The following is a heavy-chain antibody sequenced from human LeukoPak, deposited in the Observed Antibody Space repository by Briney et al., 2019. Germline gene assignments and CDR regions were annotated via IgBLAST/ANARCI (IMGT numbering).Heavy chain of an antibody. CDR3: ARHDKDAFDI. V-gene: IGHV4-59*08. CDR2: IYYSGST. J-gene: IGHJ3*02. Sequence: SETLSLTCTVSGGSISSYYWSWIRQPPGKGLEWIGYIYYSGSTNYNPSLKSRVTMSVDTSKNQFSLKLSSVTAADTAVYYCARHDKDAFDIWGQGTMVTVSS. CDR1: GGSISSYY.